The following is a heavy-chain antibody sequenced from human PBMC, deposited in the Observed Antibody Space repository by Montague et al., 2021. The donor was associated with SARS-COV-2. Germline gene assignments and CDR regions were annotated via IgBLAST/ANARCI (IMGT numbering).Heavy chain of an antibody. V-gene: IGHV4-34*01. D-gene: IGHD3-22*01. CDR2: INHSGST. J-gene: IGHJ2*01. CDR3: ARGAPTISMIVVVITGAGWYFDL. CDR1: GGSFSGYY. Sequence: SETLSLTCAVNGGSFSGYYWSWIRQPPGKGLEWIGEINHSGSTNYNPSLKSRVTISVDTSKNQFSLKLSSVTAADTAVYYCARGAPTISMIVVVITGAGWYFDLWGRGTLVTVSS.